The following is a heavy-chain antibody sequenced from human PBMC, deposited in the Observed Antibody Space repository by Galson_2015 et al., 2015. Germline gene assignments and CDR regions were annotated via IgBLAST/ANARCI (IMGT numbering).Heavy chain of an antibody. CDR2: ISYDGSNK. V-gene: IGHV3-30*01. D-gene: IGHD3-3*01. CDR1: GFTFSSYA. Sequence: SLRLSCAASGFTFSSYAMHWVRQAPGKGLEWVAVISYDGSNKYYADSVKGRFTISRDNSKNTLYLQMNSLRAEDTAVYYCARDGSITIFGVVITHSGAFDIWGQGTMVTVSS. J-gene: IGHJ3*02. CDR3: ARDGSITIFGVVITHSGAFDI.